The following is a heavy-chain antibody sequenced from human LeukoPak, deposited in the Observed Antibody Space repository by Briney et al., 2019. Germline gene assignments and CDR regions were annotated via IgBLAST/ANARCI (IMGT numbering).Heavy chain of an antibody. D-gene: IGHD2-8*01. V-gene: IGHV1-2*06. Sequence: ASVKVSCKASGYTFINYYIHWIRQAPGQELEWMGRINPITDGTDYAQKFHGKDAMTRDTSISTAYMELNRLRSDYTAVYYCARDFSLYGEYFDYWGQGTLVTVSS. CDR2: INPITDGT. CDR1: GYTFINYY. CDR3: ARDFSLYGEYFDY. J-gene: IGHJ4*02.